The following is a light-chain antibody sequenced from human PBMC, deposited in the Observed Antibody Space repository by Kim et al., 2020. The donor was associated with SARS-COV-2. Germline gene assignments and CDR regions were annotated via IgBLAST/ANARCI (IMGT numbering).Light chain of an antibody. Sequence: SASVGDTVTITGRASQDIANWLAWYQQKSGKVPKLLIYAASALQRGVSSRFSGSGSGTDFTLTISSVQPDDFANYYCQQSDTFPWTFGQGTKLEI. CDR2: AAS. J-gene: IGKJ2*02. CDR3: QQSDTFPWT. CDR1: QDIANW. V-gene: IGKV1-12*01.